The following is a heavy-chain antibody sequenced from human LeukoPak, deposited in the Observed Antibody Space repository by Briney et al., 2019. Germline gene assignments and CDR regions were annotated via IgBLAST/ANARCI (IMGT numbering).Heavy chain of an antibody. J-gene: IGHJ6*02. V-gene: IGHV3-74*01. D-gene: IGHD3-10*01. CDR2: INSDGSST. CDR1: GFTFSSYW. CDR3: ARDRVVRGIKTSYYGMDV. Sequence: GGSLGLSCAASGFTFSSYWMHWVRQAPGKGLVWVSRINSDGSSTSYADSVKGRFTISRDNAKNTLYLQMNSLRAEDTAVYYCARDRVVRGIKTSYYGMDVWGQGTTVTVSS.